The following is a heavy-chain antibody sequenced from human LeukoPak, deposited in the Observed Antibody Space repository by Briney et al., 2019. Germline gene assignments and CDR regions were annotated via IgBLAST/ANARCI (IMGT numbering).Heavy chain of an antibody. Sequence: SSETLSLTCTVSGGSISSRSYYWGWIRQPPGKGLEWIGSLYYSGGTYYNPSLKSRVTISADTSKNQFSLKLSSVIAADTAVYYCAREEWLATGSGYYYGMDVWGQGTTVTVSS. CDR3: AREEWLATGSGYYYGMDV. CDR2: LYYSGGT. V-gene: IGHV4-39*01. CDR1: GGSISSRSYY. D-gene: IGHD6-19*01. J-gene: IGHJ6*02.